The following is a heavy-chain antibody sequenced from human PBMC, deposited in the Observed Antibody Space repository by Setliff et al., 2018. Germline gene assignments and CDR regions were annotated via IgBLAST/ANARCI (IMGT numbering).Heavy chain of an antibody. CDR1: GFSFSNHN. Sequence: GGSLRLSCAASGFSFSNHNMNWFRQIPGKGLEWVSAISGSGGTTYYADSVKGRFTISRDNSKNTLFLQMNGLRADDTAVYYCARDLDGGNGHDLWGRGTLVTVSS. CDR2: ISGSGGTT. J-gene: IGHJ5*02. CDR3: ARDLDGGNGHDL. V-gene: IGHV3-23*01. D-gene: IGHD2-15*01.